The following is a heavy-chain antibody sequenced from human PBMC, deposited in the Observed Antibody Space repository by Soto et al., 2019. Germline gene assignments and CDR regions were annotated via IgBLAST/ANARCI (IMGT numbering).Heavy chain of an antibody. J-gene: IGHJ4*02. D-gene: IGHD3-22*01. CDR1: GGSISSGDYY. CDR3: ARADYYDSSGYPN. CDR2: IYYSGST. Sequence: SETLSLTCTVSGGSISSGDYYWSWIRQPPGKGLEWIGYIYYSGSTYYNPSLKSRVTISVDTSKNQFSLKLSSVTAADTAVYYCARADYYDSSGYPNWGQGTLVTVS. V-gene: IGHV4-30-4*01.